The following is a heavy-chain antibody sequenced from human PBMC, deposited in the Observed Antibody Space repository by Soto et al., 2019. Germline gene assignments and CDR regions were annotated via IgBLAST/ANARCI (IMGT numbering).Heavy chain of an antibody. CDR1: GFTFSTHA. J-gene: IGHJ4*02. Sequence: QVQLVESGGGVVQPGRSLRLSCAASGFTFSTHAMHWVRQAPGKGLECVAIVSFDGSNKYYADSVKGRFTISSDNSKNTLCLQMSGLTPEDTAVYYCARDQTGITTTGGGRIDHWGQGTLVTVSS. CDR2: VSFDGSNK. D-gene: IGHD1-20*01. V-gene: IGHV3-30-3*01. CDR3: ARDQTGITTTGGGRIDH.